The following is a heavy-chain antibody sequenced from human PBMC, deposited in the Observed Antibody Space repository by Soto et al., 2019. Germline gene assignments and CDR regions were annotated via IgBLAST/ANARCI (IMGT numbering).Heavy chain of an antibody. D-gene: IGHD3-22*01. CDR3: ARAHITMIVVVTPLQHGMDV. CDR2: IIPIFGTA. Sequence: SVKVSCKASGGTFSSYAISWVRPAPGQGLEWMGGIIPIFGTANYAQKFRGRVTITADESTSTAYMELSSLRSEDTAVYYCARAHITMIVVVTPLQHGMDVWGQGTTVTVAS. CDR1: GGTFSSYA. V-gene: IGHV1-69*13. J-gene: IGHJ6*02.